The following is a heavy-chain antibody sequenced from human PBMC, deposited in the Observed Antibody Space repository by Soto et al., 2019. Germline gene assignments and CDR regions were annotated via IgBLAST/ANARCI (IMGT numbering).Heavy chain of an antibody. CDR3: ARDREIVVVVAAYNEMDV. J-gene: IGHJ6*02. D-gene: IGHD2-15*01. CDR2: INPSGGGT. V-gene: IGHV1-46*01. CDR1: GYTFTSHY. Sequence: QVQLVQSGAEVKKPGASVKVSCKASGYTFTSHYFHWVRQAPGQGLEWMGIINPSGGGTSYAQKFQGRLTMTRDTSTSTVYMELSSLRSEDTAVYYCARDREIVVVVAAYNEMDVWSQGTTVTVSS.